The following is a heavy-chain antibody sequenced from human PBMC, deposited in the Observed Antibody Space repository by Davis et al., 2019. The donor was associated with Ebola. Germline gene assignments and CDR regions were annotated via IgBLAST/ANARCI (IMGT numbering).Heavy chain of an antibody. CDR2: SSSSSSII. J-gene: IGHJ4*02. V-gene: IGHV3-48*02. Sequence: GESLKISCAASGFTFSGYGMNWVRQAPGKGLEWVSYSSSSSSIIFYADSVKGRFTILRDKAKNSLDLQMNSLRDEDTAVYYCARGGSGRNQGWFDYWGQGTLVTVSS. D-gene: IGHD1-26*01. CDR3: ARGGSGRNQGWFDY. CDR1: GFTFSGYG.